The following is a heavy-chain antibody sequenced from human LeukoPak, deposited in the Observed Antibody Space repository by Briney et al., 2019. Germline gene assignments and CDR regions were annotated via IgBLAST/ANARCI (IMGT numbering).Heavy chain of an antibody. V-gene: IGHV3-53*01. D-gene: IGHD3-10*01. CDR2: IYSGGST. J-gene: IGHJ4*02. CDR3: AKDRLSEWFGEGYFDY. CDR1: GFTVSSNY. Sequence: GGSLRLSCAASGFTVSSNYMSWVRQAPGKGLEWVSVIYSGGSTYYADSVKGRFTISRDNSKNTLYLQMNSLRAEDTAVYYCAKDRLSEWFGEGYFDYWGQGTLVTVSS.